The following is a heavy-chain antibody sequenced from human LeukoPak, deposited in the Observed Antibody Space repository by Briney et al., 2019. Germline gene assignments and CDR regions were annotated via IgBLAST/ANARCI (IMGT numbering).Heavy chain of an antibody. CDR3: SRLTNYGYHFFYGLDV. D-gene: IGHD3/OR15-3a*01. J-gene: IGHJ6*02. Sequence: NPSETLSLTCTVSGGSINNYYWNWVRQPPGKGLEWIGYFYYSGSTHYNPSLKSRVTISVDTSKNQFSLKLTSVTAADTAVCYCSRLTNYGYHFFYGLDVWGQGTTVTVSS. CDR2: FYYSGST. V-gene: IGHV4-59*08. CDR1: GGSINNYY.